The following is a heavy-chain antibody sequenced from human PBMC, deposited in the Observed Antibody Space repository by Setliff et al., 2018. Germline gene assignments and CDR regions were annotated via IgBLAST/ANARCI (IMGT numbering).Heavy chain of an antibody. D-gene: IGHD1-26*01. J-gene: IGHJ4*02. Sequence: ASVKVSCKASGYTFTSYAMHWVRQAPGQRLEWMGWINAGNGNTKYSQKFQGRVTMTEDTSTDTAYMELSSLRSEGTAVYYCARRWDFGYFDYWGQGTLVTVSS. CDR1: GYTFTSYA. CDR3: ARRWDFGYFDY. V-gene: IGHV1-3*01. CDR2: INAGNGNT.